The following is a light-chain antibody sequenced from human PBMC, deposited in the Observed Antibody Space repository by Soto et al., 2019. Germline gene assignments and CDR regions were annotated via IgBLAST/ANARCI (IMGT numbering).Light chain of an antibody. CDR2: FGS. V-gene: IGKV2-28*01. J-gene: IGKJ5*01. CDR3: MQALQSLT. CDR1: QSLLYNNTYNY. Sequence: EIVMTQSPLTLPVTPGGPASISCRSSQSLLYNNTYNYLDWYVQKPGQSPQLLIYFGSNRAPGVPDRLSGSGSGTDFTLKINRVEAEDVGTYYCMQALQSLTFGQGTRLGIK.